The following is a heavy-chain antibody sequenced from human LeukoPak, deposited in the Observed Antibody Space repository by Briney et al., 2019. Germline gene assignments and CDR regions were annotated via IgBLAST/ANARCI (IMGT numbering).Heavy chain of an antibody. J-gene: IGHJ4*02. CDR2: INHSGST. CDR3: ARELRYFDWPFDY. V-gene: IGHV4-34*01. D-gene: IGHD3-9*01. Sequence: SETLSLTCTVYGGSFSGYYWSWIRQPPGKGLEWIGEINHSGSTNYNPSLKSRVTISVDTSKNQFSLKLSSVTAADTAVYYCARELRYFDWPFDYWGQGTLVTVSS. CDR1: GGSFSGYY.